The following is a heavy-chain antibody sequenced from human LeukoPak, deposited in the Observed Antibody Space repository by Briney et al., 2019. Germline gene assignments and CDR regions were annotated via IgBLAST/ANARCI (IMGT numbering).Heavy chain of an antibody. J-gene: IGHJ3*02. CDR1: GYTLTELC. Sequence: RASVKVSCKVSGYTLTELCMHWVRQAPGKGLEWMGGFDPEDDETIYAQEFQDRVTMTEDRSTDTAYMELSSLRSEDTAVYYCARDSLVGATQFGAFDIWGQGTMVTVSS. D-gene: IGHD1-26*01. CDR3: ARDSLVGATQFGAFDI. V-gene: IGHV1-24*01. CDR2: FDPEDDET.